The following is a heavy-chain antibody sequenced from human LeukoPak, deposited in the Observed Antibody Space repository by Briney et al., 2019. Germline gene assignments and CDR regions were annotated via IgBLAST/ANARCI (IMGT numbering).Heavy chain of an antibody. V-gene: IGHV3-21*01. J-gene: IGHJ4*02. CDR1: GLTVSGNL. Sequence: GGSLRLSCAACGLTVSGNLMSWLRQAPGKGLEWVSSTSRSSSYIYYADSMKGRFTISRDNAKNSLDLRMHSLRAEDTAVYYCARGSTVVRGVSPAGDYWGQGTLVTVSS. CDR3: ARGSTVVRGVSPAGDY. D-gene: IGHD3-10*01. CDR2: TSRSSSYI.